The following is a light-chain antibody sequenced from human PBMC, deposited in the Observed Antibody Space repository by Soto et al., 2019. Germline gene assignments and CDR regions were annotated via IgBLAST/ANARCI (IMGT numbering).Light chain of an antibody. CDR1: RGFRID. Sequence: IKITKLQPSLPAPLGARVTLPCRASRGFRIDLGWYQQKPGKAPKLLIYAASNLQSGVPSRFSGSGSGTLFTLTISSLQPEDFATYYCLQDHTYPWTFGQGTKVEIK. V-gene: IGKV1-6*01. CDR2: AAS. CDR3: LQDHTYPWT. J-gene: IGKJ1*01.